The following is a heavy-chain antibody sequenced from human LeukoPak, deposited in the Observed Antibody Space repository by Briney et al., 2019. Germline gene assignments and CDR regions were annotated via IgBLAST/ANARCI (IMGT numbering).Heavy chain of an antibody. Sequence: GGSLRLSCAASGFTFSSYWMHWVRQAPGKGLVWVSRINSDGSSTSYADSVKGRFTISRDNAKNTLYLQMNSLRAEDTAVYYCASSGTALQDAFDIWGQGTMVTVSS. J-gene: IGHJ3*02. CDR1: GFTFSSYW. D-gene: IGHD5-18*01. CDR2: INSDGSST. CDR3: ASSGTALQDAFDI. V-gene: IGHV3-74*01.